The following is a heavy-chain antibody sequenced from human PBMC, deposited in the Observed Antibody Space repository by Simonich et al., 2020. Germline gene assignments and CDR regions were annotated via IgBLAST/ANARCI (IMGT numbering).Heavy chain of an antibody. CDR3: ARVGYSNYYYYGMDV. Sequence: QVQLQESGPGLVKPSETLSLTCAVSGYSISSGYYWGWIRQPPGKGLEWIGSTYHRGSTFDKPSLKSRVTISVDTSKNQFSLKLSSVTAADTAVYYCARVGYSNYYYYGMDVWGQGTTVTVSS. D-gene: IGHD6-13*01. J-gene: IGHJ6*02. V-gene: IGHV4-38-2*01. CDR2: TYHRGST. CDR1: GYSISSGYY.